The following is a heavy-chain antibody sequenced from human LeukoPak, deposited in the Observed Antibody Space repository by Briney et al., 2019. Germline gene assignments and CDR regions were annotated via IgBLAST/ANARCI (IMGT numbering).Heavy chain of an antibody. D-gene: IGHD2-8*01. Sequence: PSETLSLTCTVSGGSISSYYWSWIRQPPGKELEWIGRIYNSGSTNYNPSLKSRVTMSLDPSKNQFSLKLSSVTAADTAVFYCARAGGFSPRGRGPSNAFDYWGQGTLVTVSS. V-gene: IGHV4-4*07. CDR3: ARAGGFSPRGRGPSNAFDY. J-gene: IGHJ4*02. CDR2: IYNSGST. CDR1: GGSISSYY.